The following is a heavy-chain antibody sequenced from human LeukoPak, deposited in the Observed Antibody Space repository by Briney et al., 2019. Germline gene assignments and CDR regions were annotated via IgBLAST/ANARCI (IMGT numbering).Heavy chain of an antibody. CDR3: ARDPGGGSPTVFDI. CDR1: GYTFTSYG. Sequence: ASVKVSCKASGYTFTSYGISWVRQAPGQGLEWMGWISAYNGNTNYAQKLQGRVTMTTDTSTSTAYTELRSLRSDDTAVYYCARDPGGGSPTVFDIWGQGTMVTVSS. D-gene: IGHD1-26*01. J-gene: IGHJ3*02. V-gene: IGHV1-18*01. CDR2: ISAYNGNT.